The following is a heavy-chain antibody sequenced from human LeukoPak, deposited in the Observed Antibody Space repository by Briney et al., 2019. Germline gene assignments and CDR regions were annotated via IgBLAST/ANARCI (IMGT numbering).Heavy chain of an antibody. Sequence: SETLSLTCAVSGYSISSGYYWGWIRQPPGKGLEWIGSIYHSGSTYYNPSLKSRVTISVDTSKNQFSLKLSSVTAADKAVYYCARHSSRWELLVDYFDYWGQGTLVTVSS. CDR1: GYSISSGYY. D-gene: IGHD1-26*01. CDR3: ARHSSRWELLVDYFDY. J-gene: IGHJ4*02. V-gene: IGHV4-38-2*01. CDR2: IYHSGST.